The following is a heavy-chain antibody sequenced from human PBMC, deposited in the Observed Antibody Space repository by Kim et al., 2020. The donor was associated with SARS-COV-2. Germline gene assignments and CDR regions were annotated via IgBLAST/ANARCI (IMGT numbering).Heavy chain of an antibody. D-gene: IGHD6-13*01. CDR1: GFTFSSYW. CDR2: IKQDGSEE. J-gene: IGHJ6*01. Sequence: GGSLRLSCAASGFTFSSYWMSWVRQAPGKGLEWVANIKQDGSEESSVYSVKGRFTISRDNAKNSLYLQMHIMSAEDTAVSYCSCISAGSWFLYYY. V-gene: IGHV3-7*01. CDR3: SCISAGSWFLYYY.